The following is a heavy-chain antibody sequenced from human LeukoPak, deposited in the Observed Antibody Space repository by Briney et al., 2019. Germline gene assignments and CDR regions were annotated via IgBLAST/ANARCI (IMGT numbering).Heavy chain of an antibody. J-gene: IGHJ4*02. CDR3: ARERGKVYSSSSGDFDY. CDR1: GFTFSSYS. Sequence: GGSLRLSCAASGFTFSSYSMNWVRQAPGKGLEWLSSISSSSSYIYYADSVKGRFTISRDNAKNSLYLQMNSLRAEDTAVYYCARERGKVYSSSSGDFDYWGQGTLVTVSS. V-gene: IGHV3-21*01. CDR2: ISSSSSYI. D-gene: IGHD6-6*01.